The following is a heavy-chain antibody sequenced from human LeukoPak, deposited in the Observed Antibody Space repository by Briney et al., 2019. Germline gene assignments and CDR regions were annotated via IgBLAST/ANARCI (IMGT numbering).Heavy chain of an antibody. D-gene: IGHD3-10*01. CDR3: AKEWGRADIYYDSGSYSPPFDP. CDR1: GLTFSSYS. V-gene: IGHV3-23*01. J-gene: IGHJ5*02. CDR2: ISGSGGST. Sequence: GGSLRLSCAASGLTFSSYSMNWVRQAPGKGLEWVSAISGSGGSTYYADSVKGRFTISRDNSKNTLYLQMNSLRAEDTAVYYCAKEWGRADIYYDSGSYSPPFDPWGQGTLVTVSS.